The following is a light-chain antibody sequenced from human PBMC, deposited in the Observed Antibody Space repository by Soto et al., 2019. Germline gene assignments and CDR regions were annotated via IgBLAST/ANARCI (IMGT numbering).Light chain of an antibody. CDR3: SSYAGRTLYV. CDR1: SSDVGGYDY. CDR2: EVT. V-gene: IGLV2-8*01. Sequence: QSALTQPPSASGSPGQSVTSSCTGTSSDVGGYDYVSWYQQRPGKAPKLLIHEVTKRPSGVPDRFSGSKSGNTASLTVSGLQAEDEADYYCSSYAGRTLYVFGTGTKVTV. J-gene: IGLJ1*01.